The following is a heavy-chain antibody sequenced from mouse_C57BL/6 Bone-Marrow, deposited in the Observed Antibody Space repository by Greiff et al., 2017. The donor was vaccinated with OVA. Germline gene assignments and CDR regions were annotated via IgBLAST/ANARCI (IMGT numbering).Heavy chain of an antibody. CDR3: ARNYSNYVGY. V-gene: IGHV1-59*01. D-gene: IGHD2-5*01. Sequence: VQLQQPGAELVRPGTSVKLSCKASDYTFTSYWMHWVKQRPGQGLEWIGVIDPSDSYTNYNQKFKGKATLTVDTSSSTAYMQLSSLTSEDSAVYYCARNYSNYVGYWGQGTTLTVSS. CDR1: DYTFTSYW. J-gene: IGHJ2*01. CDR2: IDPSDSYT.